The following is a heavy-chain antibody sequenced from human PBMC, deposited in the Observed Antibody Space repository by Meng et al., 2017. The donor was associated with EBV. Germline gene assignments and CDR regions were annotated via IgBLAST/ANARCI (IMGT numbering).Heavy chain of an antibody. Sequence: EVQLVESGGGLVQPGGSLRLSCAASGFTFSSYWMHWVRQAPGKGLVWVARTNEDGGITNYADSVKGRFIISRDNTRNTLYLQMNSLRDEDTAVYFCSRDLAGPFDDWGQGTLVTVSS. CDR2: TNEDGGIT. V-gene: IGHV3-74*01. CDR1: GFTFSSYW. CDR3: SRDLAGPFDD. J-gene: IGHJ4*02.